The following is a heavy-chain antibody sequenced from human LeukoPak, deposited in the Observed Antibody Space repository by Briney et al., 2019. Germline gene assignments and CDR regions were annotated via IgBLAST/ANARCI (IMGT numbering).Heavy chain of an antibody. V-gene: IGHV3-33*01. CDR1: GFTFSSYG. D-gene: IGHD6-13*01. CDR3: ARGLYSSSWYESYY. CDR2: IWYDGSNK. J-gene: IGHJ4*02. Sequence: QPGGSLRLSCAASGFTFSSYGMHWVRQAPGKGLEWVAVIWYDGSNKYYADSVKGRFTISRDNSKNTLYLQMNSLRAEDTAVYYCARGLYSSSWYESYYWGRGTLVTVSS.